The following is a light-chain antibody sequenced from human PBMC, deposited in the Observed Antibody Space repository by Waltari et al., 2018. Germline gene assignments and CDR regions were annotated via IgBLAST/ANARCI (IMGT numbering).Light chain of an antibody. CDR3: QQFSSFPWT. V-gene: IGKV1-5*03. Sequence: SVGDRVTITCRASQTINNWLAWYQQKPGKAPKLLIYKASTLESGVPSRFSGSGSGTEFTLTISSLQPGDFATYYCQQFSSFPWTFGHGTKVEIK. CDR1: QTINNW. CDR2: KAS. J-gene: IGKJ1*01.